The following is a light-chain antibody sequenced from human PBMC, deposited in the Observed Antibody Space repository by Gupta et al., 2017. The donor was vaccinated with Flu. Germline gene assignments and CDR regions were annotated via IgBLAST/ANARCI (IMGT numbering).Light chain of an antibody. CDR1: SSDVGSYNR. V-gene: IGLV2-18*02. J-gene: IGLJ3*02. CDR3: NSFTTSNTWV. Sequence: HSALTQPASVSGSPGQSITISCTGTSSDVGSYNRVSWYQQPPGTAPKLLISEVSIRPSGVPDRFSGSKSVNTASLTISGLQAEDEADYYCNSFTTSNTWVFGGGTKLTVL. CDR2: EVS.